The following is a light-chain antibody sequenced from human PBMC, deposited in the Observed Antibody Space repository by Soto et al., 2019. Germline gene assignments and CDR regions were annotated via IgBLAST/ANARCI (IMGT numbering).Light chain of an antibody. CDR3: QQYYSTPFT. V-gene: IGKV4-1*01. J-gene: IGKJ3*01. Sequence: DIVMTQSPDSLAVSLGERATINCKSSQSVLYSSNNKNYLAWYQQKPGQPPKLIIHWAFTRESGVPDRFSGSGSGTDFTLTINNLQAEDVAVYYCQQYYSTPFTFGPGTKVDIE. CDR2: WAF. CDR1: QSVLYSSNNKNY.